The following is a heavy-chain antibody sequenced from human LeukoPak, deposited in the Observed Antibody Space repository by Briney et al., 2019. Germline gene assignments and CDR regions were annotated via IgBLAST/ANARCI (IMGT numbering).Heavy chain of an antibody. V-gene: IGHV4-39*07. D-gene: IGHD6-13*01. CDR2: IYYSGSI. J-gene: IGHJ4*02. Sequence: SETLSLTCSVSGGSISSSSYYWGWIRQPPGKGLEWIGSIYYSGSIYYNPSLKSRVTISADTSKKQFSLKLTSVTAADTALYYCAIRFGRLEAGGTPFDSWGQGTLVTVSS. CDR3: AIRFGRLEAGGTPFDS. CDR1: GGSISSSSYY.